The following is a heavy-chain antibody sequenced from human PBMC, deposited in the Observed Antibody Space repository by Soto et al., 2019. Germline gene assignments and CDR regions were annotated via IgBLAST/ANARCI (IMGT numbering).Heavy chain of an antibody. CDR2: MSYDGSNE. CDR1: GFTFSHYA. D-gene: IGHD1-26*01. CDR3: AKDGSHNFDY. Sequence: QVQLVESGGGVVQPGRSLRLSCAASGFTFSHYAMHWVRQAPGKGLEWVALMSYDGSNEYYADSVKGRFTISRDNSKNTLDLQMNSLSAEDTAVYYCAKDGSHNFDYWGQGTLVTVSS. V-gene: IGHV3-30*18. J-gene: IGHJ4*02.